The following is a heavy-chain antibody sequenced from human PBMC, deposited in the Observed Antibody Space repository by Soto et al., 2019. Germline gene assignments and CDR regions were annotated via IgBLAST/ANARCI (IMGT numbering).Heavy chain of an antibody. CDR1: GGSFTSNNW. Sequence: SETLSLTCAVSGGSFTSNNWWTWVRQPPGQGLEWIGEIYRTGSTNYNPSLKSRVTISLDKSENQFSLKVSSLTAADTAVYYCASRDRGTSVDYWGQGTLVTVSS. V-gene: IGHV4-4*02. D-gene: IGHD1-7*01. CDR3: ASRDRGTSVDY. CDR2: IYRTGST. J-gene: IGHJ4*02.